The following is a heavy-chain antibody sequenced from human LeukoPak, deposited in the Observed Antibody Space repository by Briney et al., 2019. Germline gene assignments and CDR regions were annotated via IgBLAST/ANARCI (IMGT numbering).Heavy chain of an antibody. Sequence: RGSLRLSCAASGFTFSSYSMNWVRQAPGKGLEWVSSISSSGSFIYYADSVKGRFTISRDNAKNSLYLHMNSLRAEDTAVYYCARDYGGSSPFDYWGQGTLVTVSS. J-gene: IGHJ4*02. D-gene: IGHD4-23*01. V-gene: IGHV3-21*01. CDR1: GFTFSSYS. CDR3: ARDYGGSSPFDY. CDR2: ISSSGSFI.